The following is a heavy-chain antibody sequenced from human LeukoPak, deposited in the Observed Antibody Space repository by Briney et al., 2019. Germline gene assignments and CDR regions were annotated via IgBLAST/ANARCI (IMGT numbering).Heavy chain of an antibody. J-gene: IGHJ3*02. V-gene: IGHV4-59*01. Sequence: SETLSLICTVSGGSISSYYWSWARQPPGKGLEWIGYIYYSGSTNYNPSLRSRVTMSVDTSKNQFSLKLNSVTAADTAVYYCARDGGCSSTSCYPDAFDIWGHGTMVTVSP. D-gene: IGHD2-2*01. CDR3: ARDGGCSSTSCYPDAFDI. CDR2: IYYSGST. CDR1: GGSISSYY.